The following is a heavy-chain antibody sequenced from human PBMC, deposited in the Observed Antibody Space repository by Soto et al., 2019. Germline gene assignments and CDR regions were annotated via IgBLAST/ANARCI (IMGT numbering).Heavy chain of an antibody. D-gene: IGHD3-9*01. CDR3: ARAKTGYRYYFDY. CDR2: ISAYNGNT. J-gene: IGHJ4*02. V-gene: IGHV1-18*01. CDR1: GYTFTSYG. Sequence: ASVKVCCKDSGYTFTSYGINWVRQAPGQGLEWMGWISAYNGNTSYAQKLQGRVTMTTDTSTSTAYMELRSLRSDDTAVYYCARAKTGYRYYFDYWGQGTLVTVSS.